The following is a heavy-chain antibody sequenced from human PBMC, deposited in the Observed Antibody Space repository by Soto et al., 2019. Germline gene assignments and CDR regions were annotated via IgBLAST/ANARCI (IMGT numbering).Heavy chain of an antibody. V-gene: IGHV3-23*01. Sequence: PGGSLRLSCAASGFTFSSYAMSWFRQAPGKGLEWVSAISGSGGSTYYADSVKGRFTISRDNSKNTLYLQMNSLSAEDTAVYYCTKDPPSRYGDYGDYWGQGTLVTVSS. CDR2: ISGSGGST. J-gene: IGHJ4*02. CDR3: TKDPPSRYGDYGDY. CDR1: GFTFSSYA. D-gene: IGHD4-17*01.